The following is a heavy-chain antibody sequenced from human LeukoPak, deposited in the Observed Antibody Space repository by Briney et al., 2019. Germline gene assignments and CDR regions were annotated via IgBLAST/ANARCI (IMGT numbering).Heavy chain of an antibody. V-gene: IGHV4-39*02. Sequence: SETLSLTCTVSGGSISSSSYYWGWIRQPPGKGLEWIGSIYYSGSTYYNPSLKSRVTISVDTSKNQFSLKLSSVTAADTAVYYCAREYCSGGSCYSSGAFDIWGQGTMVTVSS. CDR1: GGSISSSSYY. CDR3: AREYCSGGSCYSSGAFDI. CDR2: IYYSGST. J-gene: IGHJ3*02. D-gene: IGHD2-15*01.